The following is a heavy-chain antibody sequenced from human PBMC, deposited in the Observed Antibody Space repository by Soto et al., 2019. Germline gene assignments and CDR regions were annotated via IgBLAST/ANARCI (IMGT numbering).Heavy chain of an antibody. CDR3: ARDPGDGFMGLYYFDY. D-gene: IGHD1-1*01. CDR1: GFTFSSYW. Sequence: PGGSLRLSCAASGFTFSSYWMSWVRQAPGKGLEWVANIKQDGSEKYYVDSVKGRFTISRDNAKNSLYLQMNSLRAEDTAVYYCARDPGDGFMGLYYFDYWGQGTLVTVSS. CDR2: IKQDGSEK. V-gene: IGHV3-7*05. J-gene: IGHJ4*02.